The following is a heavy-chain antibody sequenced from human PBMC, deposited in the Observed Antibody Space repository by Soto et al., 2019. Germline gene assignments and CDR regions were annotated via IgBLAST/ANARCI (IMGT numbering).Heavy chain of an antibody. CDR3: ARDRYGDYGLFYY. V-gene: IGHV3-21*01. Sequence: EVQLVESGGGLVKPGGSLRLSCAASRFTFSSYSMSWVRQAPGQGLEWVSSISGSSTYIYYADSVKGRSTISRDNAKNSLYLQMNSLRAEDTAVYYCARDRYGDYGLFYYWGQGTLVTVSS. D-gene: IGHD4-17*01. J-gene: IGHJ4*02. CDR1: RFTFSSYS. CDR2: ISGSSTYI.